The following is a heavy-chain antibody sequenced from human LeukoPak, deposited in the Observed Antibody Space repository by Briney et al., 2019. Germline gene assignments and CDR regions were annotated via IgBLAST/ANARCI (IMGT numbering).Heavy chain of an antibody. D-gene: IGHD3-16*01. J-gene: IGHJ4*02. CDR3: AREGYSSGGDFDY. CDR1: GYTFTNYY. V-gene: IGHV1-2*02. Sequence: ASVKVSCKASGYTFTNYYMHWVRQAPGQGLEWMGWINPNSGGTDYARKFQGRVTMTRDTSISTAYMELSRLRSDDTAVYYCAREGYSSGGDFDYWGQGTLVTVSS. CDR2: INPNSGGT.